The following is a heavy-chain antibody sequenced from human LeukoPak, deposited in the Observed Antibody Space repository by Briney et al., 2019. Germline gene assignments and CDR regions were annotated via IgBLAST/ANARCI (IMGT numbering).Heavy chain of an antibody. CDR1: GGSISSSSYY. J-gene: IGHJ3*02. CDR2: IYFSGST. CDR3: ARSSPYYDFWSVNDAFDI. V-gene: IGHV4-39*01. D-gene: IGHD3-3*01. Sequence: TSETLSLTCTVSGGSISSSSYYWGWIRQPPGKGLEWIGSIYFSGSTYYNPSLKSRVTISVDTSKNQFSLKLSSVTAADTAVYYCARSSPYYDFWSVNDAFDIWGQGTMVTVSS.